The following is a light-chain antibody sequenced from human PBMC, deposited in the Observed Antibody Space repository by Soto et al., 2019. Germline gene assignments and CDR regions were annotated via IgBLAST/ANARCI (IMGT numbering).Light chain of an antibody. V-gene: IGLV2-14*03. CDR2: DVN. CDR1: SSDIGAYNF. CDR3: TSWTTSTTMI. J-gene: IGLJ2*01. Sequence: QSALTQPASVSGSPGQSITISCTGTSSDIGAYNFVSWYQQHPGKAPKLMLYDVNIRPSGVSNRFSGSKSGNTASLTISGLQAEDEADYYCTSWTTSTTMIFGGRTKGTVL.